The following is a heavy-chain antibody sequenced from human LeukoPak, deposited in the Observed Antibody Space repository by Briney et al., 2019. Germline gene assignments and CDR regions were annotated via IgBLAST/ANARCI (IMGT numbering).Heavy chain of an antibody. Sequence: GGSLRLSCAASGFTFSSYGIHSVRQDPGNWLELVAYIRYEGSIKYSADSVKGRFNISRDNSKDTPYMQMTRLRAEETAFYYCAKNFPGDSDYLGSWGQGTLVTVSS. D-gene: IGHD2/OR15-2a*01. V-gene: IGHV3-30*02. CDR2: IRYEGSIK. J-gene: IGHJ4*02. CDR3: AKNFPGDSDYLGS. CDR1: GFTFSSYG.